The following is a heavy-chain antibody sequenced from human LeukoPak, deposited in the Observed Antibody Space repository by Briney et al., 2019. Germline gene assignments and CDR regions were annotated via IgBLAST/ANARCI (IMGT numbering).Heavy chain of an antibody. V-gene: IGHV1-18*04. J-gene: IGHJ4*02. CDR3: ARELIAVAGTSYDY. Sequence: ASVKVSCKASGYTFTSYGISWVRQALGQGLEWMGWISAYNGNTNYAQKLQGRVTMTTDTSTSTAYMELRSLRSDDTAVYYCARELIAVAGTSYDYWGQGTLVTVSS. CDR2: ISAYNGNT. CDR1: GYTFTSYG. D-gene: IGHD6-19*01.